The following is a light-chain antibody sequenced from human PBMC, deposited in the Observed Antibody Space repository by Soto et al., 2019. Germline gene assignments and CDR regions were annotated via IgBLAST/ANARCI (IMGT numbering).Light chain of an antibody. CDR1: ISDVGGYNY. CDR3: CSYAGRYIHYV. Sequence: QSALTQPRSVSGSPGQSVTISCTGSISDVGGYNYVSWYQQHPGKAPKLMIYDVSKRPSGVPDRFSGSKSANTASLTISGLQAEDEADYYCCSYAGRYIHYVSGGGTKLTVL. CDR2: DVS. V-gene: IGLV2-11*01. J-gene: IGLJ1*01.